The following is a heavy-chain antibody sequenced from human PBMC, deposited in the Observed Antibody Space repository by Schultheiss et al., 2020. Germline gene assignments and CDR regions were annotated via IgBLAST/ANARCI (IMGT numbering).Heavy chain of an antibody. CDR3: AKGREWLPKRNYYYYYMDV. Sequence: GGSLRLSCAASGFTFSSYAMSWVRQAPGKGLEWVSAISGSGGGTYYADSVKGRFTISRDNSKNTLYLQMNSLRAEDTAVYYCAKGREWLPKRNYYYYYMDVWGKGTTVTVSS. D-gene: IGHD6-19*01. CDR2: ISGSGGGT. CDR1: GFTFSSYA. V-gene: IGHV3-23*01. J-gene: IGHJ6*03.